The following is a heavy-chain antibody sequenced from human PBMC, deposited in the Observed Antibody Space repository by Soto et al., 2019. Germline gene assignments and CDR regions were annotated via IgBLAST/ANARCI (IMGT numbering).Heavy chain of an antibody. CDR2: ISPYTGNT. CDR1: GYIFVNYG. CDR3: VMVDNYVTPTPQDV. D-gene: IGHD3-16*01. J-gene: IGHJ6*02. Sequence: QVQLVQSGDEVKKPGASVKVSCKASGYIFVNYGIAWARQAPRQGLEWMGWISPYTGNTHSASKVQDRLTMTTDTSTSTAYMDLGSLTSDGTAVYYCVMVDNYVTPTPQDVWGQGTTFTVSS. V-gene: IGHV1-18*01.